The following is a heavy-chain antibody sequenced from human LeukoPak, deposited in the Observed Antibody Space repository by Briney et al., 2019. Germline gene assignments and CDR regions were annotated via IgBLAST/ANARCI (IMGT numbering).Heavy chain of an antibody. V-gene: IGHV4-39*01. CDR1: GGSISSSSYY. J-gene: IGHJ5*02. CDR2: IYYSGST. CDR3: ASGPSGP. Sequence: SETLFLTCTVSGGSISSSSYYWGWIRQPPGKGLEWIGSIYYSGSTYYNPSLKSRVTISVDTSKNQFSLKLSSVTAADTAVYYCASGPSGPWGQGTLVTVSS.